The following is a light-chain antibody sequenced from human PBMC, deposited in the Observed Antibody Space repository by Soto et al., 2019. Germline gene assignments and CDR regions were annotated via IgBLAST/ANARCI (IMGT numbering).Light chain of an antibody. J-gene: IGKJ1*01. CDR1: QSVSSY. CDR3: QQRGNWPLT. Sequence: EIVLTQSPATLSLSPGERATLSCRASQSVSSYFAWYQQKPGQAPRLLIYDASNRATGIPARFSGSGSGTDFTLTISSLEPEDFAVYYGQQRGNWPLTFGQGTKVEIK. CDR2: DAS. V-gene: IGKV3-11*01.